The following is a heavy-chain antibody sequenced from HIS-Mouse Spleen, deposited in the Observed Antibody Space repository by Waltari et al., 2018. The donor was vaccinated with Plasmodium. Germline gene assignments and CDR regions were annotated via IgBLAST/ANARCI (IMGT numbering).Heavy chain of an antibody. D-gene: IGHD6-13*01. CDR3: AKDRRSSSWYVDY. V-gene: IGHV3-30*18. Sequence: QVQLVESGGGVVQPGRSLRPPLAPSGLTFSSYGMHRVRQAPGKGLEWVAVISYDGSNKYYADSVKGRFTISRDNSKNTLYLQMNSLRAEDTAVYYCAKDRRSSSWYVDYWGQGTLVTVSS. CDR1: GLTFSSYG. J-gene: IGHJ4*02. CDR2: ISYDGSNK.